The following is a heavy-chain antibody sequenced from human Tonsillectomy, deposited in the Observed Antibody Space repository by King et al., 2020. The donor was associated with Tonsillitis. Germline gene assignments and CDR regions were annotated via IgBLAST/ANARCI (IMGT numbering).Heavy chain of an antibody. CDR1: GGSISRNY. CDR2: IYYSGST. CDR3: ARDFYDTSGYRGYFEY. D-gene: IGHD3-22*01. Sequence: QLQESGPGLVKPSETLSLTCTVSGGSISRNYWSWVRQPPGGGLEWLGYIYYSGSTEYNPSLRSRVTISVDTSKNQFSLNLSAVTAADTAVYYCARDFYDTSGYRGYFEYWGQGALVTVSS. J-gene: IGHJ4*02. V-gene: IGHV4-59*01.